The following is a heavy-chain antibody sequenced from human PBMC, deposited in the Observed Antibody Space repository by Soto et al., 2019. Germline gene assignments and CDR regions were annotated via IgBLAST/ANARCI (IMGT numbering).Heavy chain of an antibody. CDR3: ASGYFDHFFDF. V-gene: IGHV1-18*04. CDR2: ISAKNGNT. CDR1: VYNLSTYT. Sequence: QVHLVQSGGEVKKPEASVIVSCKTSVYNLSTYTINWVRQAPGHGLEWIGWISAKNGNTDYPRKFQGRVTVTMDTSTTTSYMEVMNLRADDTAVYYCASGYFDHFFDFWGQGTLVTVSS. J-gene: IGHJ4*02. D-gene: IGHD3-22*01.